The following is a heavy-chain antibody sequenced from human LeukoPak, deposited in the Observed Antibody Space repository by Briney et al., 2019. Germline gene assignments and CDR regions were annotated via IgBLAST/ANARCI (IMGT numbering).Heavy chain of an antibody. J-gene: IGHJ4*02. D-gene: IGHD3/OR15-3a*01. V-gene: IGHV3-23*01. CDR1: GFTFTGYA. CDR3: ARLWPAATSSRFDY. Sequence: PGGSLRLSCAASGFTFTGYAMSWVRQAPGKGLEWVSTIGDTTYYADSVKGRFTISRDNSKNTLYLEMKSLRAEDTAVYYCARLWPAATSSRFDYWGQGTLVTVSS. CDR2: IGDTT.